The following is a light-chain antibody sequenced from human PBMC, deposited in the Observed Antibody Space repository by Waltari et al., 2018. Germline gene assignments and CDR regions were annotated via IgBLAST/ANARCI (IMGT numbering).Light chain of an antibody. J-gene: IGKJ1*01. CDR2: GAS. CDR1: QSVSSY. CDR3: QKYSSSPWT. V-gene: IGKV3-20*01. Sequence: VILTQSPATLSLSPGERATLSCRASQSVSSYLAWYQQKPGQAPRLLIYGASSRATGIPDRFRGSVSGTEFTLTISSLEPEDFAVYYCQKYSSSPWTFGQGTKVEIK.